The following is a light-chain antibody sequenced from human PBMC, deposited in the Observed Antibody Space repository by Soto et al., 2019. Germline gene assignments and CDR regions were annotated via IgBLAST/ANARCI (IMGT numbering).Light chain of an antibody. J-gene: IGKJ1*01. CDR2: DAS. Sequence: EIVLTQSPATLSLSPGERATLSCRASQSISSYLAWYQQKPGQAPRLLIYDASNRATGIPARFSGSGSGTDFTLTISRLAREDFALYYCQQYGSSPKTFGQGTKVDIK. CDR3: QQYGSSPKT. CDR1: QSISSY. V-gene: IGKV3-11*01.